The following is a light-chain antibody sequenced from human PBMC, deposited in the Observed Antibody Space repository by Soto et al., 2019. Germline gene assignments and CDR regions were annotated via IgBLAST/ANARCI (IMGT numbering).Light chain of an antibody. CDR1: SSDIGGYNY. Sequence: SVLTQPPSASGSTGQSVTISCTGTSSDIGGYNYVSWYQQHPGKAPKLMIYEVSKRPSGVPDRFSGSKSGNTASLTVSGLQAEDEADYYCSSYAGSNVVFGGGTQLTVL. CDR2: EVS. CDR3: SSYAGSNVV. J-gene: IGLJ2*01. V-gene: IGLV2-8*01.